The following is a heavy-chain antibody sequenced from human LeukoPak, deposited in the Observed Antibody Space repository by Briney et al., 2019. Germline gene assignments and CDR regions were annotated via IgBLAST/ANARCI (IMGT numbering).Heavy chain of an antibody. V-gene: IGHV1-69*06. D-gene: IGHD2-2*01. Sequence: GSSVKVSCKASGGTFSSYAISWVRQAPGQGLEWMGGIIPIFGTANYAQKFQGRVTMTEDTSTDTAYMELSSLRSEDTAVYYCATGGSTPGSFGPHTYYYYGMDVWGQGTTVTVSS. J-gene: IGHJ6*02. CDR2: IIPIFGTA. CDR3: ATGGSTPGSFGPHTYYYYGMDV. CDR1: GGTFSSYA.